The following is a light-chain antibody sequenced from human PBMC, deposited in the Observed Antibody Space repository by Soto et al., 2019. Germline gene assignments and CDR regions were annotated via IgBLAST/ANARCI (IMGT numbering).Light chain of an antibody. V-gene: IGLV2-14*01. CDR2: DVS. J-gene: IGLJ2*01. Sequence: QSVLTQPASVSGSPGQSITISCTGTSGDVGGYNYVSWYQQHPGKAPKLMIYDVSNRPSGVSTRFSGSKSGNTASLTISGLQAEDEADYYCSSCTNSRTLAAFGGGTKVTVL. CDR3: SSCTNSRTLAA. CDR1: SGDVGGYNY.